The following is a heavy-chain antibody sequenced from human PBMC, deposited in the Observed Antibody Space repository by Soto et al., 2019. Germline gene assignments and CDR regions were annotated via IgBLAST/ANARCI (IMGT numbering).Heavy chain of an antibody. D-gene: IGHD5-12*01. CDR2: ISGSGGST. J-gene: IGHJ4*02. CDR3: AKDPWYSGYDGTEY. V-gene: IGHV3-23*01. Sequence: GGSLRLSCGASGFTFSSYAMSWVRQAPGKGLEWVSAISGSGGSTYYADSVKGRFTISRDNSKNTLYLQMNSLRAEDTAVYYCAKDPWYSGYDGTEYWGQGTLVTVSS. CDR1: GFTFSSYA.